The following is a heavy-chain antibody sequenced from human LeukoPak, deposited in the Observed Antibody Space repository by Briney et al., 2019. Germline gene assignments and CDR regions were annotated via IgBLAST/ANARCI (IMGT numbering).Heavy chain of an antibody. Sequence: ASVKVSCKASRYTFTSYYMHWVRQAPGQGLEWMGIINPSGGSTSYAQKFQGRVTMTRDTSISTAYMELSRLRSDDTAVYYCATPLRGFGELLLLTHWGQGTLVTVSS. CDR2: INPSGGST. CDR1: RYTFTSYY. V-gene: IGHV1-46*01. J-gene: IGHJ4*02. D-gene: IGHD3-10*01. CDR3: ATPLRGFGELLLLTH.